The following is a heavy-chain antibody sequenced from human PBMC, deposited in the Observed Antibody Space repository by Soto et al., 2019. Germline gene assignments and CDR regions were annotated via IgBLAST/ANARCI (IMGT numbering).Heavy chain of an antibody. CDR1: GFTFSNYG. V-gene: IGHV3-33*01. Sequence: GGSLRLSCAASGFTFSNYGMHWVRQAPGKGLEWVAVIWYDGSNKYYADSVKGRFTISRDNSKNTLYLQMNSLRAEDTAVYYCARENNPLTIDDDFQTFDYWGQGTLVTVSS. J-gene: IGHJ4*02. CDR2: IWYDGSNK. D-gene: IGHD3-9*01. CDR3: ARENNPLTIDDDFQTFDY.